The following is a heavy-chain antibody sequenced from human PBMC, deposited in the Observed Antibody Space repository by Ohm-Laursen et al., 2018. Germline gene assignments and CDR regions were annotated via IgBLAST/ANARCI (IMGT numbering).Heavy chain of an antibody. D-gene: IGHD1-26*01. J-gene: IGHJ4*02. CDR1: GFTFSSYA. CDR3: AKEVGTTPLYYFDY. Sequence: GSLRLSCSAPGFTFSSYAMSWVRQAPGKGLEWVSAISGSGGSTYYADSVKGRFTISRDNSKNTLYLQVNSLRAEDTAIYYCAKEVGTTPLYYFDYWGQGTLVTVSS. CDR2: ISGSGGST. V-gene: IGHV3-23*01.